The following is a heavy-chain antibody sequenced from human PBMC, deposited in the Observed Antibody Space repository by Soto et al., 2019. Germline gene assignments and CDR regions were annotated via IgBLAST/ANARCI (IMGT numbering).Heavy chain of an antibody. J-gene: IGHJ4*02. V-gene: IGHV3-15*01. CDR2: IKRKIDGETT. Sequence: GGSLRLSCVVSGFTFSGAWMTWVRQAPGKGLEWVGRIKRKIDGETTDYAAPVKGRFTISRDDSKSTLYLQMNSLRTEDTAMYYCTLGPGLTELVYWGLGALVTVSS. CDR1: GFTFSGAW. CDR3: TLGPGLTELVY.